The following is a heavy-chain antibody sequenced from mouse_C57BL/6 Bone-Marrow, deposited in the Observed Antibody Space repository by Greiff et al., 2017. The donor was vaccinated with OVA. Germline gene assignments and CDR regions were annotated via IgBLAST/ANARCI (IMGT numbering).Heavy chain of an antibody. J-gene: IGHJ3*01. CDR3: ARLRRPAWFAY. D-gene: IGHD1-2*01. CDR1: GFSLTSYG. V-gene: IGHV2-2*01. CDR2: IWSGGST. Sequence: VKLMESGPGLVQPSQSLSITCTVSGFSLTSYGVHWVRQSPGKGLEWLGVIWSGGSTDYNAAFISRLSISKDNSKSQVFFKMNSLQADDTAIYYCARLRRPAWFAYWGQGTLVTVSA.